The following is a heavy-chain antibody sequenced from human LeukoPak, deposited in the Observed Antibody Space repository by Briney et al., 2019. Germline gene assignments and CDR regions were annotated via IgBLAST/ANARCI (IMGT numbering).Heavy chain of an antibody. CDR1: GGSISSYY. CDR3: ARARVVVAARGYYYYGMDV. D-gene: IGHD2-15*01. V-gene: IGHV4-34*01. CDR2: INHSGST. Sequence: SETLSLTCTVSGGSISSYYWSWIRQPPGKGLKWIGEINHSGSTNYNPSLKSRVTISVDTSKNQFSLKLSSVTAADTAVYYCARARVVVAARGYYYYGMDVWGQGTTVTVSS. J-gene: IGHJ6*02.